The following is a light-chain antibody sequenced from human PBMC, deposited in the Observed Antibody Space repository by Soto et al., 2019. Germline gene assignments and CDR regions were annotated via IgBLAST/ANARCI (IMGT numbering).Light chain of an antibody. CDR2: HVS. V-gene: IGLV2-8*01. CDR3: SSYVGSKV. J-gene: IGLJ2*01. Sequence: QSVLTQPPSASGSPGQSVTISSTGTSSDLGGYNYVSWYQQHPGNSPKLIMFHVSKRPSGVPDRFSGSKSGNTASLTVSGLQAEDEADYYCSSYVGSKVFGGGTKVTVL. CDR1: SSDLGGYNY.